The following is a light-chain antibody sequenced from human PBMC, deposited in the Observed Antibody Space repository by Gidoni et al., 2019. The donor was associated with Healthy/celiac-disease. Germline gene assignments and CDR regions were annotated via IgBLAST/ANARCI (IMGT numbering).Light chain of an antibody. J-gene: IGKJ4*01. V-gene: IGKV1-9*01. CDR2: AAS. Sequence: DIQLTQSPSFLSASVGDRVTIPCRASQGISSYLAWYQQKPVKAPKLLIYAASTLQSGVPSMFSGSGSGTEFTLTISSLQPEDFATYDCQQLNSYPLTFGGGTKVEIK. CDR3: QQLNSYPLT. CDR1: QGISSY.